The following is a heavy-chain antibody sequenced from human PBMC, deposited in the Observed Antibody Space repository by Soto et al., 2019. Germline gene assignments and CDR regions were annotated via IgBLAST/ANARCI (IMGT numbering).Heavy chain of an antibody. J-gene: IGHJ4*02. Sequence: QVQLVQSGAEVKKPGASVKVSCKASGYTFISYDIKWVRQATGQGLEWMGWMNPNTGDTGYAQKFQGRVTMTMNTSINTANLELSSLRSDDTAVYFCARGDGYIFDYWGQGTLVTVSS. D-gene: IGHD5-12*01. CDR3: ARGDGYIFDY. CDR2: MNPNTGDT. V-gene: IGHV1-8*01. CDR1: GYTFISYD.